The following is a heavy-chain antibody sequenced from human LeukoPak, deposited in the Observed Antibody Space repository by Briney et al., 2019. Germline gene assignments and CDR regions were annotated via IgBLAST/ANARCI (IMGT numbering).Heavy chain of an antibody. J-gene: IGHJ6*02. CDR1: GYTFTGYY. D-gene: IGHD4-17*01. V-gene: IGHV1-2*02. CDR3: ARDRTSVTTGYYGMDV. Sequence: ASVKVSCKASGYTFTGYYMHWVRQAPGQGLEWMGWINPNTGVTNYAQKFQGRVTLTRDTSIITAYMELTRLRSDDTAVYYCARDRTSVTTGYYGMDVWGQGTTVTVSS. CDR2: INPNTGVT.